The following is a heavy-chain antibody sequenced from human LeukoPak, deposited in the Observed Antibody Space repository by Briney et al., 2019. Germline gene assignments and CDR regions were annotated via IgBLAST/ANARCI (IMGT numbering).Heavy chain of an antibody. J-gene: IGHJ4*02. Sequence: SETLSLTCAVYGGSFSGYYWSWIRQPPGKGLEWIGEINHSGSTNYNPSLKSRVTISVDTSKNQFSLKLSSVTAADTAVYYCARVGFDSSGYLDTKRYFDYWGQGTLVTVSS. V-gene: IGHV4-34*01. CDR3: ARVGFDSSGYLDTKRYFDY. D-gene: IGHD3-22*01. CDR1: GGSFSGYY. CDR2: INHSGST.